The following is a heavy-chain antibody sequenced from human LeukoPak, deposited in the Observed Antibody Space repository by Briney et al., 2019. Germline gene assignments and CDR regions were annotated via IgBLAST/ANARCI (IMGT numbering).Heavy chain of an antibody. D-gene: IGHD4-17*01. Sequence: ASVKVSCKASGYTFTGHYMHWVRQAPGQGLEWMGWINPNSGGTNYAQKFQGRVTMTRDTSISTAYMELSSLRSDDTAVYYCTRGHGEYIGTSDIWGQGTMVTVSS. CDR1: GYTFTGHY. V-gene: IGHV1-2*02. CDR3: TRGHGEYIGTSDI. J-gene: IGHJ3*02. CDR2: INPNSGGT.